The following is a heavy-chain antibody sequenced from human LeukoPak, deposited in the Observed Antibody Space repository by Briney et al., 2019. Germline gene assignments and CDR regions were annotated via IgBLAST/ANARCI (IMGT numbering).Heavy chain of an antibody. CDR2: IYYSGST. Sequence: PSETLSLTCTVSGGSISSYYWSWIRQPPGMGLEWIGYIYYSGSTNYNPSLKSRVTISVDTSKNQFSLQLSSVTAADTAVYYCASSYYYDSSGYINFDYWGQGTLVTVSS. D-gene: IGHD3-22*01. V-gene: IGHV4-59*01. J-gene: IGHJ4*02. CDR3: ASSYYYDSSGYINFDY. CDR1: GGSISSYY.